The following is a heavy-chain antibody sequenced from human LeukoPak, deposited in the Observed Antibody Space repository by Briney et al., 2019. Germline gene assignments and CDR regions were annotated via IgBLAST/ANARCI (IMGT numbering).Heavy chain of an antibody. CDR2: INPNSGGT. V-gene: IGHV1-2*04. J-gene: IGHJ3*02. Sequence: ASVTVSCKASGYTFTGYYMHWVRQAPGQGLEWMGWINPNSGGTNYAQKFQGWVTMTRDTSISTAYMELSRLRSDDTAVYYCARERSSTNGDDAFDIWGQGTMVTVSS. CDR1: GYTFTGYY. CDR3: ARERSSTNGDDAFDI. D-gene: IGHD2-8*01.